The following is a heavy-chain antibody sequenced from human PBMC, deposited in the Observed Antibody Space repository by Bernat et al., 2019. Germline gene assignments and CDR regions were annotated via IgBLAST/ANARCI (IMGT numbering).Heavy chain of an antibody. Sequence: QLQLQESGPGLVKPSETLSLTCTFTGGSISSSSYYWGWIRQPPGKGLEWIGSIYYSGSTYYNPSLKSRVTISVDTSKNQFSLKLSSVTAADTAVYYCARQGNTAYDYVWGIYRSVWFDPWGQGTLVTVSS. J-gene: IGHJ5*02. CDR2: IYYSGST. CDR1: GGSISSSSYY. D-gene: IGHD3-16*02. CDR3: ARQGNTAYDYVWGIYRSVWFDP. V-gene: IGHV4-39*01.